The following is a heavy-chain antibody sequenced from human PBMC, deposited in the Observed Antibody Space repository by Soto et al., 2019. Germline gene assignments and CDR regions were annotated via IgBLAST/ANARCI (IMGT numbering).Heavy chain of an antibody. CDR2: IVVGSGNT. CDR3: AADRVRFLINTPSY. D-gene: IGHD3-3*01. CDR1: GFTFTSSA. Sequence: GXSVKVSCKASGFTFTSSAVQWVRQARGQRLEWIGWIVVGSGNTNYAQKFQERVTITRDMSTSTAYMELSSLRSEDTAVYYCAADRVRFLINTPSYWGQGNLVTVSS. V-gene: IGHV1-58*01. J-gene: IGHJ4*02.